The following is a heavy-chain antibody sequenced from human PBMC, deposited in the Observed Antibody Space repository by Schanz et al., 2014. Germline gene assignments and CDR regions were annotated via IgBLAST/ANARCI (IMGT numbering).Heavy chain of an antibody. Sequence: EVQLLESGGGLVRPGGSLRLSCAASGFTFSSYTMNWVRQAPGKGLEWVSAISGSGGSTVYADSVKGRFTISRDNSNNTVFLQMNSLRAEDTAVYYCARDRGSAVGYQYYGMDVWGQGTTVTVSS. D-gene: IGHD3-22*01. J-gene: IGHJ6*02. CDR2: ISGSGGST. CDR3: ARDRGSAVGYQYYGMDV. CDR1: GFTFSSYT. V-gene: IGHV3-23*01.